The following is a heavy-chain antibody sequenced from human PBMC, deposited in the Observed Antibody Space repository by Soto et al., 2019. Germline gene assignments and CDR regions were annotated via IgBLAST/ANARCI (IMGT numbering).Heavy chain of an antibody. Sequence: GGSQRLSCVASGFTFSSYATNWVRQAPGKGLEWVSVISGSGGSTYYADSVKGRFTISRDNSKNTLYLQMNSLRAEDTAVYYCAKRNYGSEFDYWGQGTLVTVSS. V-gene: IGHV3-23*01. J-gene: IGHJ4*02. CDR1: GFTFSSYA. D-gene: IGHD3-10*01. CDR2: ISGSGGST. CDR3: AKRNYGSEFDY.